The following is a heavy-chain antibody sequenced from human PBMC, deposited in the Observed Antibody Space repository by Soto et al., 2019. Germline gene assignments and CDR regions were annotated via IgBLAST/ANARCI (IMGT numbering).Heavy chain of an antibody. CDR2: IYYSGST. CDR1: GGFVNSGSYY. V-gene: IGHV4-61*01. Sequence: SETLSLTCTVSGGFVNSGSYYWSWIRQPPGKGLEWIGYIYYSGSTNYNLSLKSRVTISADTSKNQFSLKMSSVTAADTAVYYCARAKGYSNNYHHYAMDVWGQGTTVTVSS. J-gene: IGHJ6*02. D-gene: IGHD2-15*01. CDR3: ARAKGYSNNYHHYAMDV.